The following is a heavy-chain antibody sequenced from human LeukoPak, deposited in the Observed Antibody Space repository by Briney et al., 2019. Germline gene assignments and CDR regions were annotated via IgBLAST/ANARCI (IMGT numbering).Heavy chain of an antibody. CDR2: IYSGGST. CDR3: ARGTYGSIHYYYMDV. D-gene: IGHD3-10*01. V-gene: IGHV3-53*01. J-gene: IGHJ6*03. CDR1: GFTVSSNY. Sequence: PGGSLRLSCAASGFTVSSNYMSWVRQAPGKGLEWVSVIYSGGSTYYADSVKGRFTISRDNSKNTPYLQMNSLRAEDTAVYYCARGTYGSIHYYYMDVWGKGTTVTVSS.